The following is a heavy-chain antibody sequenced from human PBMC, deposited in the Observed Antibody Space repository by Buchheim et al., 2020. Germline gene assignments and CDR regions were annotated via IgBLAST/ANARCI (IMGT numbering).Heavy chain of an antibody. J-gene: IGHJ4*02. V-gene: IGHV3-30*14. CDR1: GFTFSSYA. D-gene: IGHD3-10*01. CDR2: ISYDGSNK. Sequence: QVQLVESGGGVVQPGRSLRLSCAASGFTFSSYAMHWVRQAPGKGLEWVAVISYDGSNKYYADSVKGRFTISRDNSKNPLSLQMNSLRAEDTAVYYCARDALYYGSGSYEFGFDYWGQGTL. CDR3: ARDALYYGSGSYEFGFDY.